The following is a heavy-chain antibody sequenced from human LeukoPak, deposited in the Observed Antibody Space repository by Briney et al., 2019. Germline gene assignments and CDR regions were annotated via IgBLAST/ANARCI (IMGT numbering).Heavy chain of an antibody. D-gene: IGHD2-15*01. V-gene: IGHV4-59*08. CDR3: ARLGNVVAAIGDTFDI. CDR2: TSYSGST. J-gene: IGHJ3*02. Sequence: PSETLSLTCSVSGVSITSYYWSWIRQPPGKGLEWIGYTSYSGSTNYNPSLKSRLTISVDTSKNQFSLKLSSVTAADTAVYYCARLGNVVAAIGDTFDIWGQGTMVTVSS. CDR1: GVSITSYY.